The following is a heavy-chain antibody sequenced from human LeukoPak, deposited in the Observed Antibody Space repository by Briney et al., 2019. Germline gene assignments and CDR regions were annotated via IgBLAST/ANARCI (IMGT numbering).Heavy chain of an antibody. CDR1: GYSFTSYW. Sequence: GESLKISCKGSGYSFTSYWIGWVRQMPGKGLEWMGIIYPGDSDTRYSPSFQGQVTISADKSISTAYLQWSSLKASDTAMHYCARLVTYSSSWNSYYYYYGMDVWGKGTTVTVSS. CDR3: ARLVTYSSSWNSYYYYYGMDV. V-gene: IGHV5-51*01. CDR2: IYPGDSDT. J-gene: IGHJ6*04. D-gene: IGHD6-13*01.